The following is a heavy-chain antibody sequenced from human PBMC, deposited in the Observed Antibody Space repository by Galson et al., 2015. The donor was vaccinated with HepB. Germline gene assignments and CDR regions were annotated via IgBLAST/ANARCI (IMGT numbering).Heavy chain of an antibody. CDR2: IWYDGSNK. J-gene: IGHJ3*02. CDR1: GFTFSSYG. CDR3: ARALNHCGWNAFDI. D-gene: IGHD3-10*01. Sequence: SLRLSCAASGFTFSSYGMHWVRQAPGKGLEWVAVIWYDGSNKYYADSVKGRFTISRDNSKNTLYLQMNSLRAEDTAVYYCARALNHCGWNAFDIWGQGTMGTVSS. V-gene: IGHV3-33*01.